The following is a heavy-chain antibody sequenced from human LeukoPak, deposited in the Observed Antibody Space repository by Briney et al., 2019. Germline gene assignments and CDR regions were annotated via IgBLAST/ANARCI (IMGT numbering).Heavy chain of an antibody. V-gene: IGHV1-69*13. D-gene: IGHD3-10*01. J-gene: IGHJ4*02. CDR3: ARQTYYSAYFDY. CDR2: IIPIFGTA. CDR1: GGTFSSYA. Sequence: SVKVSCKASGGTFSSYAISWLRQAPGQGLEWMGGIIPIFGTANYAQKFQGRVTITADESTSTAYTELSSLRSEDTAVYYCARQTYYSAYFDYWGQGTLVTVSS.